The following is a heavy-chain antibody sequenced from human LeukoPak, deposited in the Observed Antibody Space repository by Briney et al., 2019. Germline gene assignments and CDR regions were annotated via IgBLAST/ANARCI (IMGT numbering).Heavy chain of an antibody. CDR3: ARAGVLTIPDAFDI. D-gene: IGHD3-9*01. Sequence: SETLSLTCTVSGGSISTYYWSWIRQPPGKGLEWIGYIYYSGSTNYNPSLKSRVTISVDTSKNQFSLKLSSVTAADTAVYYCARAGVLTIPDAFDIWGQGTMVTVSS. J-gene: IGHJ3*02. CDR1: GGSISTYY. V-gene: IGHV4-59*01. CDR2: IYYSGST.